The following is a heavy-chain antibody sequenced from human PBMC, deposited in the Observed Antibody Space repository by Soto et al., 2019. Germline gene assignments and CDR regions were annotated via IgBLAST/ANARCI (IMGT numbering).Heavy chain of an antibody. D-gene: IGHD1-7*01. V-gene: IGHV4-59*08. J-gene: IGHJ5*02. CDR3: ARHISSGTNIAAIRSFDP. CDR2: IYYSGST. Sequence: QVQLQESGPGLVKPSETLSLTCTVSGGSINSYYWSWIRQPPGKGLEWIGYIYYSGSTNYNPSLKSRITISADTSTNQFPLKLSSVTAADTAVYYCARHISSGTNIAAIRSFDPWGQGTLVTVSS. CDR1: GGSINSYY.